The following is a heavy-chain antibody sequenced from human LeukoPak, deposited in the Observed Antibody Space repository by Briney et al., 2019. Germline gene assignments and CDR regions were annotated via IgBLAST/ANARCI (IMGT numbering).Heavy chain of an antibody. J-gene: IGHJ4*02. CDR1: GFTFSNYW. CDR2: INPDGSSS. D-gene: IGHD4-17*01. V-gene: IGHV3-74*01. Sequence: GGSLRLACAASGFTFSNYWMHWVRQAPGKGLEWVSRINPDGSSSNYADSVKGRFTMSRDNAKSMVYLQMDGLRAEDTAVFSCVRQAVSGDSGIAYWGRGVLVTVSS. CDR3: VRQAVSGDSGIAY.